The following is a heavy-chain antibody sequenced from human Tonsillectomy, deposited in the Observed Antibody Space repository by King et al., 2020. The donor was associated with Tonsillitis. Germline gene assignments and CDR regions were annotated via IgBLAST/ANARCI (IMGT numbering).Heavy chain of an antibody. V-gene: IGHV4-31*03. CDR1: GGSISSGGYY. Sequence: VQLQESGPGLVRPSQTLSLTCTVSGGSISSGGYYWSWIRQHPGKGLEWIGYIYYSGSTYYNPSLKSRVTISGETYKNQFSLKLSSVTAADTAVYYCATGPEGLVANYYFNYWGHGTLVTVSS. D-gene: IGHD5-12*01. J-gene: IGHJ4*01. CDR3: ATGPEGLVANYYFNY. CDR2: IYYSGST.